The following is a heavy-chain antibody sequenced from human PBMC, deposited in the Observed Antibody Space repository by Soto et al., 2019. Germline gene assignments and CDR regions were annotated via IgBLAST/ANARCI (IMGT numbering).Heavy chain of an antibody. J-gene: IGHJ6*02. V-gene: IGHV3-30*18. Sequence: QVQLVESGGGVVQPGRSLRLSCAASGFTFSSYGMHWVRQAPGKGLEWVAVISYDGSNKYYADSVKGRFTISRDKSKNLLYLQMNSLRAEDTAVYYCAKDRDSSGSRRDHYYYGMDVWGQGTTVTVSS. CDR3: AKDRDSSGSRRDHYYYGMDV. D-gene: IGHD3-22*01. CDR2: ISYDGSNK. CDR1: GFTFSSYG.